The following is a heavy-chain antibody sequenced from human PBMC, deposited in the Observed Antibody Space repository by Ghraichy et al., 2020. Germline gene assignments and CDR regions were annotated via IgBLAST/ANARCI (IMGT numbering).Heavy chain of an antibody. CDR2: MNPNSGNT. V-gene: IGHV1-8*01. CDR3: AVLVYAPIYYYYYGMYV. Sequence: ASVKVSCKASGYTFTSYDINWVRQATGQGLEWMGWMNPNSGNTGYAQKFQGRVTMTRNTSISTAYMELSSLRSEDTAVYYCAVLVYAPIYYYYYGMYVWGQGTTVTVSS. J-gene: IGHJ6*02. D-gene: IGHD2-8*01. CDR1: GYTFTSYD.